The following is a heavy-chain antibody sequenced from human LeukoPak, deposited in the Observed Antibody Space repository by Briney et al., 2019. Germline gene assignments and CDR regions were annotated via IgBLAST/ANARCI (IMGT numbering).Heavy chain of an antibody. D-gene: IGHD5-12*01. V-gene: IGHV1-18*01. J-gene: IGHJ6*03. CDR1: GYTFSSYG. Sequence: GASVKVSCKASGYTFSSYGISWVRQAPGQGLEWMGWISANNGNTNYAQKFQGRVTMTRDTSISTAYMELSRLRSDDTAVYYCARFYSGYGNYYYYMDAWGKGTTVTVSS. CDR3: ARFYSGYGNYYYYMDA. CDR2: ISANNGNT.